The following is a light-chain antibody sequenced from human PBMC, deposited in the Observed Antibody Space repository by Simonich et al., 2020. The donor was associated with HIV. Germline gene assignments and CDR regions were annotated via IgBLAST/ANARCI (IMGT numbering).Light chain of an antibody. CDR3: LLSYNNTRV. V-gene: IGLV7-46*01. CDR1: TGAVTSGHY. J-gene: IGLJ3*02. CDR2: DTS. Sequence: QAVVTQEPSLTVSPGGTVTLTCDSTTGAVTSGHYPYWFQQKPGQAPRNLIYDTSNHHAWTPARFSGSLLGGKAALTLSGAQPDDEADYYCLLSYNNTRVFGGGTKLTVL.